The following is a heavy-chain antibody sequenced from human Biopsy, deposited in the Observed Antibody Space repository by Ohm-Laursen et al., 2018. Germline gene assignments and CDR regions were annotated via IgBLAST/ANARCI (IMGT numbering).Heavy chain of an antibody. D-gene: IGHD1-7*01. V-gene: IGHV1-8*01. J-gene: IGHJ5*02. CDR3: GRAVRNQLLTDP. CDR2: LNPVSGNS. Sequence: SVKASCKASGYTFTSYDITWARQASGHGPEWKGWLNPVSGNSNFGQKFRGRVTVTSDTSISTAYMELSGLTSDDTATYYCGRAVRNQLLTDPWGQGTLVTVTS. CDR1: GYTFTSYD.